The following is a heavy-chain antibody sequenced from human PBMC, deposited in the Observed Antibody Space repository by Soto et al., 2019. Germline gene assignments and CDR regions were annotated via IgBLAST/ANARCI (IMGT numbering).Heavy chain of an antibody. V-gene: IGHV3-15*05. Sequence: EVQLVESGGGLVKPGGPLRLSCAASGFDFSNGWMSWVRQAPGKGLEWVGRIKSKVHGETTDYAAHVKGRFTISRDDSRNTLYLQMQSLQTEDTAVYYCSADEWEWGQGTLVTVSS. D-gene: IGHD1-26*01. J-gene: IGHJ4*02. CDR1: GFDFSNGW. CDR3: SADEWE. CDR2: IKSKVHGETT.